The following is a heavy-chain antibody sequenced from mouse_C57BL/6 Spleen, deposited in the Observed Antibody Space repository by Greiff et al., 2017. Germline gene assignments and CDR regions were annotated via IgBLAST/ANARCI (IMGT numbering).Heavy chain of an antibody. Sequence: QVQLQQSGAELAQPGASVKLSCKASGYTFTSYWMHWVKQRPGQGLEWIGYINPSSGYTKYNQKFKDKATLTADKSSSTASMQLSSLTYEDSAVYYCARWKYSIPVAYWGQGTLVTVSA. D-gene: IGHD2-5*01. CDR1: GYTFTSYW. CDR3: ARWKYSIPVAY. J-gene: IGHJ3*01. CDR2: INPSSGYT. V-gene: IGHV1-7*01.